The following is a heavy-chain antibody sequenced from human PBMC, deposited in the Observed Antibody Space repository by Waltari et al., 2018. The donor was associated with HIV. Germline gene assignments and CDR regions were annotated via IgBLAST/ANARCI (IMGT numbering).Heavy chain of an antibody. CDR3: ARGTSGTYFDY. D-gene: IGHD5-12*01. V-gene: IGHV1-8*02. J-gene: IGHJ4*02. CDR2: LSPNSGNT. CDR1: GYTFSNYQ. Sequence: QVQLVQSGAEVNKPGASVRFSCKSVGYTFSNYQINWVRQATGQGLEWMGWLSPNSGNTGSAQKFQGRLTMTRDTSTGTAYLEMSALTSDDTGIYFCARGTSGTYFDYWGQGTLVAVSS.